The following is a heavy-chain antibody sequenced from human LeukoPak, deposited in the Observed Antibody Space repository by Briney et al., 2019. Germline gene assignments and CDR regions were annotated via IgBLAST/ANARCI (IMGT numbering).Heavy chain of an antibody. CDR1: GVPISSYW. CDR3: ARAGYTISAFHSDF. V-gene: IGHV4-4*07. Sequence: PSETLSPTCDVSGVPISSYWWSWVRKPAGKGLEWIGRIYTTGRTNYSPSFQSRVTMSIDMSKNHFSLTLRSVTAADTAVYYCARAGYTISAFHSDFWGQGAPVTVSS. CDR2: IYTTGRT. D-gene: IGHD5-24*01. J-gene: IGHJ4*02.